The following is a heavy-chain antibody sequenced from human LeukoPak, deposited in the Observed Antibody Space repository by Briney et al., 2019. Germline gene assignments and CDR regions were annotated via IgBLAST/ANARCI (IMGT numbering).Heavy chain of an antibody. V-gene: IGHV3-30*02. J-gene: IGHJ6*03. D-gene: IGHD6-6*01. CDR1: GFTFSSYG. Sequence: RAGGSLRLSCAASGFTFSSYGMHWVRQAPGKGLEWVAFIRYDGSNKYYADSVKGRFTISRDNSKNTLYLQMNSLRAEDTAVYYCAKDRAARRYMDVWGKGTTVTVSS. CDR3: AKDRAARRYMDV. CDR2: IRYDGSNK.